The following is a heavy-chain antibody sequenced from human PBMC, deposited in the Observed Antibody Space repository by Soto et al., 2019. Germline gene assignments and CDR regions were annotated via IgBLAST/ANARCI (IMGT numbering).Heavy chain of an antibody. CDR2: ISAYNGNT. CDR1: GYTFTSYG. CDR3: ASDGYNWNDVLDYYYGMDV. J-gene: IGHJ6*02. Sequence: QVQLVQSGAEVKKPGASVKVSCKASGYTFTSYGISWVRQAPGQGLEWMGWISAYNGNTNYAQKLQGRVTMTTDTSTSTAYMELRSLRSDDTAVYYCASDGYNWNDVLDYYYGMDVWGQGTTVTVSS. D-gene: IGHD1-20*01. V-gene: IGHV1-18*01.